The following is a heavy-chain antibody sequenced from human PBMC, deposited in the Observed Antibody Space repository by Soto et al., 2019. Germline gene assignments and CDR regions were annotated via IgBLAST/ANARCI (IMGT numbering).Heavy chain of an antibody. CDR3: ARDPLAYASYFDN. CDR1: GFTFRKYY. J-gene: IGHJ4*02. D-gene: IGHD2-8*01. Sequence: QVQLVESGGGLVKPGGSLRLSCAASGFTFRKYYMSWILQPPGKGLEWVSYISNTSDATYYSDSVKGRFTISRDNAKNSLYLQMNSLRADDTAVYYCARDPLAYASYFDNWGQGTLVTVSS. V-gene: IGHV3-11*01. CDR2: ISNTSDAT.